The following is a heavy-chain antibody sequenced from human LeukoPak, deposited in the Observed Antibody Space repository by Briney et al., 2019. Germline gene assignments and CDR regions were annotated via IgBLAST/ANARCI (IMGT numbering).Heavy chain of an antibody. CDR2: ISSSGSTI. V-gene: IGHV3-48*03. CDR1: GFTFSSYE. Sequence: GGSLRLSCAASGFTFSSYEMNWVRQAPGKGLEWVSYISSSGSTIYYADSVKGRFTISRDNSKNTLYLQMNSLRAEDTAVYYCAREVGAVHYGDYRVDYYYYMDVWGKGTTVTISS. D-gene: IGHD4-17*01. CDR3: AREVGAVHYGDYRVDYYYYMDV. J-gene: IGHJ6*03.